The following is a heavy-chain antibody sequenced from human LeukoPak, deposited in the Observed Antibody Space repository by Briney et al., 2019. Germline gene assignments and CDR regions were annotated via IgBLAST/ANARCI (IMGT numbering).Heavy chain of an antibody. V-gene: IGHV5-51*01. CDR2: IYPGDSDT. CDR3: ARHKSGGSYYTALRVAFDI. J-gene: IGHJ3*02. D-gene: IGHD1-26*01. CDR1: GYIFTSYW. Sequence: GESLKISCKGSGYIFTSYWIGWVRQMPGKGLEWMGIIYPGDSDTRYSPSFQGQATTSPAKSISTAYLQWSSLKASDTAMYYCARHKSGGSYYTALRVAFDIWGQGTMVTVSS.